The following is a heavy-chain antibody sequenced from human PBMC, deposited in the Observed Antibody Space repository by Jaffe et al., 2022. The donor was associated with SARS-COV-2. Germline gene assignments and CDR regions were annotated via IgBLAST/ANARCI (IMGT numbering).Heavy chain of an antibody. CDR3: ARDCSSTSCLRGGYYYYGMDV. D-gene: IGHD2-2*01. CDR2: ISAYNGNT. J-gene: IGHJ6*02. V-gene: IGHV1-18*01. Sequence: QVQLVQSGAEVKKPGASVKVSCKASGYTFTSYGISWVRQAPGQGLEWMGWISAYNGNTNYAQKLQGRVTMTTDTSTSTAYMELRSLRSDDTAVYYCARDCSSTSCLRGGYYYYGMDVWGQGTTVTVSS. CDR1: GYTFTSYG.